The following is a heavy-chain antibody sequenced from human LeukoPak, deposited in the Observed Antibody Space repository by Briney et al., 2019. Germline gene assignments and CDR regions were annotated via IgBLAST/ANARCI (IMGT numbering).Heavy chain of an antibody. CDR3: ARGGITMIVVATS. CDR1: GYTFTAYY. V-gene: IGHV1-2*02. J-gene: IGHJ5*02. CDR2: LTPSSGVT. Sequence: ASVKVSCKTSGYTFTAYYIHWVRQAPGQGLEWMGWLTPSSGVTNYAQEFQGRVTMTRDTSISTAYMELSRLRSDDTAVYYCARGGITMIVVATSWGQGTLVTVSS. D-gene: IGHD3-22*01.